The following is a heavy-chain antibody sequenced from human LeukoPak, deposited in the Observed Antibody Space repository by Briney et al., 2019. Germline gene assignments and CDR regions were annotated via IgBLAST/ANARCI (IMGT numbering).Heavy chain of an antibody. CDR2: IHYSGST. D-gene: IGHD3-22*01. CDR1: GGSISSGNYY. CDR3: ASNTCYYDSSTYYSDY. Sequence: SETLSLTCTVSGGSISSGNYYWSWIRQHPGKGLEWIGYIHYSGSTNYNPSLKSRVTISLDTSKNQFSLKLSSVTAADTAVYYCASNTCYYDSSTYYSDYWGQGTLVTVSS. V-gene: IGHV4-31*03. J-gene: IGHJ4*02.